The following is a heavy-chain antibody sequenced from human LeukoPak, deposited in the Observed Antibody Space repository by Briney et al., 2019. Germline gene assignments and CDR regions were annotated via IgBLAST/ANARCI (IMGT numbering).Heavy chain of an antibody. D-gene: IGHD2-15*01. CDR3: ATLGTATTPFDY. CDR1: EFSFSTYN. Sequence: GGSLRLSCAGSEFSFSTYNMNWVRQAPGKGLEWVSSISSGSSYIYYADSVKGRFTISRDNAKNSLYLQMNSLRAEDTAVYYCATLGTATTPFDYWGQGTLVTVSS. V-gene: IGHV3-21*01. J-gene: IGHJ4*02. CDR2: ISSGSSYI.